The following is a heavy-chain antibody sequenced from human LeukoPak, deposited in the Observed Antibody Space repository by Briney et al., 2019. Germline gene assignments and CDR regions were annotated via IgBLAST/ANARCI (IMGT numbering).Heavy chain of an antibody. CDR3: ARGNGPPHRAFDI. Sequence: PSETLSLTCAVYGGSFSGYYWSWIRQPPGKGLEWIGEINHSGSTNYNPSLKSRVTISVDTSKNQFSLKLSSVTAADTAVYYCARGNGPPHRAFDIWGQGTMVTVSS. V-gene: IGHV4-34*01. J-gene: IGHJ3*02. CDR2: INHSGST. CDR1: GGSFSGYY.